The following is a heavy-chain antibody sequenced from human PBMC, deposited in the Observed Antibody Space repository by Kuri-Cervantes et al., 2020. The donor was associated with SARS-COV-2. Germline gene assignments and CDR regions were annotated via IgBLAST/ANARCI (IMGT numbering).Heavy chain of an antibody. Sequence: ASVKISCKDSGYTFTGYYMHWVRQAPGQGLEWMGWINPNSGGTNFAQKFQGWATMTRDTSISTAYMELSRLTSDDTAVYYCARASHLKRTTISGVGNNYYYGMDVWGQGTTVTVSS. D-gene: IGHD3-3*01. CDR1: GYTFTGYY. V-gene: IGHV1-2*04. CDR3: ARASHLKRTTISGVGNNYYYGMDV. CDR2: INPNSGGT. J-gene: IGHJ6*02.